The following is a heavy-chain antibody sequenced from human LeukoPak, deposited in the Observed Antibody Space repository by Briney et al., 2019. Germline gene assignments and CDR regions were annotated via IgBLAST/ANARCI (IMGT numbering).Heavy chain of an antibody. J-gene: IGHJ4*02. CDR3: ARDHGGNPDSSYFDY. V-gene: IGHV4-30-4*08. CDR1: GGSISSGDYY. D-gene: IGHD4-23*01. Sequence: PSETLSLTCTVSGGSISSGDYYWSWIRQPPGKGLEWIGYIYYSGSTYYNPSLKSRVTISVDTSKNQFSLKLSSVTAADTAVYYCARDHGGNPDSSYFDYWGQGTLVTVSS. CDR2: IYYSGST.